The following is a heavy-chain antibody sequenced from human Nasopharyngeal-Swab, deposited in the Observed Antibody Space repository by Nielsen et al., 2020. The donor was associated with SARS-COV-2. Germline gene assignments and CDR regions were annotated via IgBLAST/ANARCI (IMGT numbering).Heavy chain of an antibody. D-gene: IGHD1-26*01. CDR3: AGLWYSGSYYVY. CDR1: GGSISSSNW. CDR2: ISHSGNT. Sequence: SETLSLTRAVSGGSISSSNWWSWVRQPPGKGLEWIGEISHSGNTNYNPSLKSRVSISVDKSKNQFSLRLSSVTAADTAVYYCAGLWYSGSYYVYWGQGTLVTVSS. J-gene: IGHJ4*02. V-gene: IGHV4-4*02.